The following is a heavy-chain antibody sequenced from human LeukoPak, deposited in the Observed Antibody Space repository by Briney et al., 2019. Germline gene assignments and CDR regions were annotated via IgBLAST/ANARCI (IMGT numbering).Heavy chain of an antibody. CDR1: GGSISSGGYY. D-gene: IGHD6-13*01. V-gene: IGHV4-30-2*01. CDR3: ARDLVRGIAAV. J-gene: IGHJ4*02. CDR2: IYHSGST. Sequence: SETLSLTCTVSGGSISSGGYYWSWIRQPPGKGLEWIGYIYHSGSTYYNPSLKSRVTISVDRSKNQFSLKLSSVTAADTAVYYCARDLVRGIAAVWGQGTLVTVSS.